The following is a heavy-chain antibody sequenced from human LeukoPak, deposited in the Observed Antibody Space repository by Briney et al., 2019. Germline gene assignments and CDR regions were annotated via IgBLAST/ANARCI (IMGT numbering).Heavy chain of an antibody. D-gene: IGHD1/OR15-1a*01. V-gene: IGHV1-69*04. CDR2: IIPILGIA. Sequence: ASVKVSFKASGGTFSSYAISWVRQAPGQGLEWMGRIIPILGIANYAQKFQGRVTITADESTSTAYMELSSLRSEDTAVYYCASGTASPGPKRLKHWFDPWGQGTLVTVSS. J-gene: IGHJ5*02. CDR3: ASGTASPGPKRLKHWFDP. CDR1: GGTFSSYA.